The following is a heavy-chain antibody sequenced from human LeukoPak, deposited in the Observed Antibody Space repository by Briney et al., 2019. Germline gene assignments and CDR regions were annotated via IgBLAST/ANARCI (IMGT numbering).Heavy chain of an antibody. J-gene: IGHJ4*02. Sequence: SETLSLTCTVSGGSISSNCWNWIRQPPGKGLEWIGYSCTSGSTNYNPSLMSRVTISVDTPKNQFSLKLISVTAADTAVYYCARHQHQLVTGYDYWGQGTLVTVSS. CDR3: ARHQHQLVTGYDY. D-gene: IGHD6-13*01. CDR1: GGSISSNC. V-gene: IGHV4-4*09. CDR2: SCTSGST.